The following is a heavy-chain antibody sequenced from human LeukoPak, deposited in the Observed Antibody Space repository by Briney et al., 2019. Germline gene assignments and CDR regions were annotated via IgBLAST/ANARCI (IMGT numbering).Heavy chain of an antibody. CDR3: ARAYFDWLTYFDY. Sequence: PGRSLRLSCAASGFTFDNFPLHWVRQAPGKGLEWVAFIRYDGSNKYYADSVKGRFTISRDNSKNTLYLQMNSLRAEDTAVYYCARAYFDWLTYFDYWGQGTLVTVSS. V-gene: IGHV3-30*04. CDR2: IRYDGSNK. CDR1: GFTFDNFP. J-gene: IGHJ4*02. D-gene: IGHD3-9*01.